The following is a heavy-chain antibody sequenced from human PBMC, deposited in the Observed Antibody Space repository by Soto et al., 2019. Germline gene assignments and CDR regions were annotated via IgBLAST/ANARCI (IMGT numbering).Heavy chain of an antibody. V-gene: IGHV3-66*01. CDR2: IYSVGST. Sequence: GGSLRLSCAASGFTVSSNYMSWVRQAPGKGLEWVSVIYSVGSTYYADSVKGRFTMSRANSKNTLYLQMNSLRAEATTVYYCTGARIAAAAEEPYYFDYWGQGTLVTVSS. J-gene: IGHJ4*02. CDR3: TGARIAAAAEEPYYFDY. D-gene: IGHD6-13*01. CDR1: GFTVSSNY.